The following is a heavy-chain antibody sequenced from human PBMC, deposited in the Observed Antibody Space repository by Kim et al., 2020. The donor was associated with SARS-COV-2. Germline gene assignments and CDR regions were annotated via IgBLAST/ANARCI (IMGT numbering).Heavy chain of an antibody. CDR1: GLNFDDYA. J-gene: IGHJ4*02. CDR2: IRSKRNGETT. V-gene: IGHV3-49*03. CDR3: TSGPYYYDSAAYYHDY. Sequence: GGSLRLSCTTSGLNFDDYAMSWFRQAPGKGPEWVAFIRSKRNGETTEYAASVKGRFTISRDDSKRIAYLQMNGLKTEDTAVYYCTSGPYYYDSAAYYHDYWGQGTLVTVSS. D-gene: IGHD3-22*01.